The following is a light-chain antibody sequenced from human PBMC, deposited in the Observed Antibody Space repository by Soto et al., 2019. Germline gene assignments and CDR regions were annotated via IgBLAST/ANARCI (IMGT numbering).Light chain of an antibody. CDR3: MQALQTPT. CDR2: LGS. J-gene: IGKJ4*01. V-gene: IGKV2-28*01. CDR1: QSLLHSNGYNY. Sequence: DIVMTQSPLSLPVTPGGPASISCRSSQSLLHSNGYNYLDWYLQKPGQSPQLLIYLGSNRASGVPDRFSGSGSGTDFTLKISRVEAEDVGVYYCMQALQTPTFGGGTKVESN.